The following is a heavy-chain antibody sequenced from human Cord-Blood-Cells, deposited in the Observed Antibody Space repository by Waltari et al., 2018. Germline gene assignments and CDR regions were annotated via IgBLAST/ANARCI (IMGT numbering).Heavy chain of an antibody. J-gene: IGHJ4*02. CDR2: INHSGST. D-gene: IGHD2-2*01. CDR3: ARGGIVVVPAAIYTFDY. CDR1: GGSFSGYY. V-gene: IGHV4-34*01. Sequence: QVQLQQWGAGLLKPSETLSLTCAVYGGSFSGYYWSWIRQPPGKGLGWIGEINHSGSTNYNPSLKSRVTISVDTSKNQFSLKLSSVTAADTAVYYCARGGIVVVPAAIYTFDYWGQGTLVTVSS.